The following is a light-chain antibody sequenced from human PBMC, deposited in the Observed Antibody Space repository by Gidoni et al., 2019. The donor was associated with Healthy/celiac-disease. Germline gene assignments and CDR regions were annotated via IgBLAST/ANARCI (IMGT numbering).Light chain of an antibody. CDR1: QSVSSSY. CDR2: GAS. Sequence: EIVLTQSPGTLSLSPGERATLSCRASQSVSSSYLAWYQQKPGQAPRLLIYGASSRATGIPDRFSVSGSGTDFTLTISRLEPEDFAVYYCQQYCSSRGFTFGPGTKVDIK. CDR3: QQYCSSRGFT. J-gene: IGKJ3*01. V-gene: IGKV3-20*01.